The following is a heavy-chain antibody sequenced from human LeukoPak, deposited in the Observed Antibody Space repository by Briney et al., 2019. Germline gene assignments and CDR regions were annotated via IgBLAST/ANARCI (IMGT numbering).Heavy chain of an antibody. CDR1: GCSFSSFA. CDR3: ARGQEFDDGVFDS. CDR2: IHSNGATA. J-gene: IGHJ4*02. V-gene: IGHV3-23*01. D-gene: IGHD1-1*01. Sequence: GGSLRLSCAASGCSFSSFAMTWVRQAPGKGLEWVSTIHSNGATAYNADSVKGRFTISRDNSKNTVYLQMNSLRVEDTAIYYCARGQEFDDGVFDSWGQGTLVTVSS.